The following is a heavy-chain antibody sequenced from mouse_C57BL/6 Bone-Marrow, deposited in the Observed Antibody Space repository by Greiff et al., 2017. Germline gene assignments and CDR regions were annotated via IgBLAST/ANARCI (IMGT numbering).Heavy chain of an antibody. CDR3: ARTSHSYGSSYCAFDD. CDR2: INPNYGTT. J-gene: IGHJ1*03. CDR1: GYSFTDYY. Sequence: EVQLQQPGPELVKPGASVKISCKASGYSFTDYYMNWVKQSNGQSLEWIGVINPNYGTTSYNQKFKGKATLTVDKSSRTAYMQLNSLTSEDSAVYYCARTSHSYGSSYCAFDDWGTGTTGTVSS. D-gene: IGHD1-1*01. V-gene: IGHV1-39*01.